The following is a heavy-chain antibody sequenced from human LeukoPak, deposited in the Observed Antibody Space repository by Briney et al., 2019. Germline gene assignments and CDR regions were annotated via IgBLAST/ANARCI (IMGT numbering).Heavy chain of an antibody. CDR2: IYTSGST. Sequence: SETLSLTCTVSGGSISSYYWSWIRQPAGKGLEWIGRIYTSGSTNYNPSLKSRVTMSVDTSKNQFYLKLRSVTAADTAVYYCARETYDFWSGSGAFDSWGQGTMVTVSS. CDR3: ARETYDFWSGSGAFDS. CDR1: GGSISSYY. V-gene: IGHV4-4*07. J-gene: IGHJ3*02. D-gene: IGHD3-3*01.